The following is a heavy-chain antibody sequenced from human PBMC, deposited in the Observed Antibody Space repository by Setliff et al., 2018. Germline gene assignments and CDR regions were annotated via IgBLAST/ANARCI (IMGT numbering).Heavy chain of an antibody. CDR3: VRVDMVLSNFDF. CDR2: IIPTSGTT. D-gene: IGHD5-12*01. V-gene: IGHV1-69*13. Sequence: SVKVSCKASGGSFSNYPITWVRQAPGQGLEWMGRIIPTSGTTNYAQTLQGRVTFSADASTATAYMEVTSLRSEDTAVYYCVRVDMVLSNFDFWGQGTLVTVSS. J-gene: IGHJ4*02. CDR1: GGSFSNYP.